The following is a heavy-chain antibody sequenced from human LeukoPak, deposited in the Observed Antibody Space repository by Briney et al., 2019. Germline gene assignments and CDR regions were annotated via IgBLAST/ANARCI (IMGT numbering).Heavy chain of an antibody. CDR3: AREVWELTYFES. CDR2: IVAIYNKP. CDR1: GSTFRTSA. V-gene: IGHV1-69*13. D-gene: IGHD1-26*01. J-gene: IGHJ4*02. Sequence: SVKVSCKASGSTFRTSALTWLRQAPGQGLEWMGEIVAIYNKPKYAQNFQGRVTIIADETTSTVYMELSGLRPDDTAVYFCAREVWELTYFESWGQGTLVVVSS.